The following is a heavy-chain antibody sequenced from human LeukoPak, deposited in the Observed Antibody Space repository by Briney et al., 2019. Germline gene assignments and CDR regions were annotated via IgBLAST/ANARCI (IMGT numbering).Heavy chain of an antibody. CDR3: ATGRQWLVRRYYYYGMDV. V-gene: IGHV1-69*01. Sequence: APVKVSCKASGGTFSSYAISWVRQAPGQGLEWMGGIIPILGTANYAQKFQGRVTITADESTSTAYMELSSLRSEDTAVYYCATGRQWLVRRYYYYGMDVWGKGTTVTVSS. D-gene: IGHD6-19*01. CDR1: GGTFSSYA. J-gene: IGHJ6*04. CDR2: IIPILGTA.